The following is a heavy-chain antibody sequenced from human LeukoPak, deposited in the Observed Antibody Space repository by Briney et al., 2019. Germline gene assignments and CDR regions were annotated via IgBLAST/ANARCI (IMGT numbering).Heavy chain of an antibody. CDR1: GFIFSSYA. CDR3: AKGRTTVTTAWGY. CDR2: INRSGDST. J-gene: IGHJ4*02. D-gene: IGHD4-17*01. V-gene: IGHV3-23*01. Sequence: GGSLRLSCAASGFIFSSYAMSWVRQAPGKGLEWVSTINRSGDSTYYAGSVKGRFTISRDNSKNTLYLQMNSLRADDTALYYCAKGRTTVTTAWGYWGQGTLVTVSS.